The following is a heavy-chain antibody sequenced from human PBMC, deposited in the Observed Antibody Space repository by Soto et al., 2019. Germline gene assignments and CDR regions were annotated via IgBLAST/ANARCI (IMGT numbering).Heavy chain of an antibody. Sequence: SETLSLTCAVSGASVGSSNWWSWVRQPPGKGLEWIGEIYPSGSTNYNPSLKSRVTISLDRSKNQFSLNLSSVTAADAAVYYCARGGASDWLPLFNQWRQGTLVSVSS. CDR1: GASVGSSNW. J-gene: IGHJ1*01. CDR2: IYPSGST. CDR3: ARGGASDWLPLFNQ. D-gene: IGHD3-9*01. V-gene: IGHV4-4*02.